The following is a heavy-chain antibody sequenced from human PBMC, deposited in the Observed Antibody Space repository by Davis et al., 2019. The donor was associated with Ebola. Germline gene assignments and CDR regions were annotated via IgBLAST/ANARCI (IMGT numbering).Heavy chain of an antibody. CDR3: AGDRSTIFGVVISLGAFDI. J-gene: IGHJ3*02. CDR2: INPNSGGT. CDR1: GYTFTGYY. Sequence: ASVKVSCKASGYTFTGYYMHWVRQAPGQGLEWMGRINPNSGGTNYAQKFQGRVTMTRDTSISTAYMELSRLRSDDTAVYYCAGDRSTIFGVVISLGAFDIWGQGTMVTVSS. D-gene: IGHD3-3*01. V-gene: IGHV1-2*06.